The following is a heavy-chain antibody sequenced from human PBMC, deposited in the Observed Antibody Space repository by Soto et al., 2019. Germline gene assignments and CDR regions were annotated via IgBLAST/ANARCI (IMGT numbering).Heavy chain of an antibody. CDR3: AKDYNPVVAVAGTSVKLFDY. D-gene: IGHD6-19*01. CDR1: GFTFSSYG. Sequence: SLRLSCAASGFTFSSYGMHWVRQAPGKGLEWVAVISYDGSNKYYADSVKGRFTISRDNSKNTLYLQMNSLRAEDTAVYYCAKDYNPVVAVAGTSVKLFDYWGQGTLVTVSS. J-gene: IGHJ4*02. CDR2: ISYDGSNK. V-gene: IGHV3-30*18.